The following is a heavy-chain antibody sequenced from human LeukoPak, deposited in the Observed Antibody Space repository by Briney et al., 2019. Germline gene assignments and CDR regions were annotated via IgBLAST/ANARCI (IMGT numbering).Heavy chain of an antibody. CDR2: ISGSGGKT. Sequence: PGGSLRLSCAASGFTFSSYAMSWVRQAPGKGLEWVSAISGSGGKTYYADSVKGQFGRTSYADSVKGRFTISRDDSKNTLYLQMNSLRAEDTALYYCANSDGRFGDYYDISGYYPYWGQGTLVTVSS. CDR1: GFTFSSYA. D-gene: IGHD3-22*01. J-gene: IGHJ4*02. CDR3: ANSDGRFGDYYDISGYYPY. V-gene: IGHV3-23*01.